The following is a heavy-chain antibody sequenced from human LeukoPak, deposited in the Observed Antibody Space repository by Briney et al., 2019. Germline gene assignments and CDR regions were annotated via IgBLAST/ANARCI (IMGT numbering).Heavy chain of an antibody. Sequence: SETLSLTCTVSGGSISSYYWSWIRQPAGKGLEWIGRIYTSGSTNYNPSLKSRVTMSVDTSKNQFSLKLSSVTAADTAVYYCARGDMGATNLYYYYYMDVWGKGTTVTVSS. CDR1: GGSISSYY. CDR2: IYTSGST. V-gene: IGHV4-4*07. CDR3: ARGDMGATNLYYYYYMDV. D-gene: IGHD1-26*01. J-gene: IGHJ6*03.